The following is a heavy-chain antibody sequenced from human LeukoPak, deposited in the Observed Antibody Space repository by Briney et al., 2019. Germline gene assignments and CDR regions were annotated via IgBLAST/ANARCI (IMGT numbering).Heavy chain of an antibody. CDR2: INHSGST. Sequence: SETLSLTCAVYGGSFSGYYWSWIRQPPGKGLEWIGEINHSGSTNYNPSLKSRVTISVDTSKNQFSLKLSSVTAADTAVYYCAGKGNTVTTRHLFGYWGQGTLVTVSS. D-gene: IGHD4-17*01. CDR3: AGKGNTVTTRHLFGY. CDR1: GGSFSGYY. V-gene: IGHV4-34*01. J-gene: IGHJ4*02.